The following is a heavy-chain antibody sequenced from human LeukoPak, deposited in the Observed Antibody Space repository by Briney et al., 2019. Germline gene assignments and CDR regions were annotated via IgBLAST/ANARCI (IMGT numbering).Heavy chain of an antibody. J-gene: IGHJ5*02. D-gene: IGHD2-2*01. CDR2: IYYSGST. Sequence: SETLSLTCTVSGGSISSGGYYWSWIRQPPGKGLEWIGYIYYSGSTYYNPSLKSRVTISVDTSKNQFSLKLSSVTAADTAVYYCARVVPAAPQLNWFDPWGQGTLVTVSS. V-gene: IGHV4-30-4*01. CDR1: GGSISSGGYY. CDR3: ARVVPAAPQLNWFDP.